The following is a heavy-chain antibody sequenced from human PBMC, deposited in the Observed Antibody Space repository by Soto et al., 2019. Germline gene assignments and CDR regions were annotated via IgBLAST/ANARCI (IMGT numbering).Heavy chain of an antibody. Sequence: PGGSLRLSCAASGFTFSSYGMHWVRQAPGKGLEWVAVIWYDGSNKYYADSVKGRFTIARDNSKNTLYLKMNSLRAEDTAVYYCARDSGVVQAFDYWGQGTLVTSPQ. J-gene: IGHJ4*02. D-gene: IGHD3-10*01. CDR2: IWYDGSNK. CDR1: GFTFSSYG. CDR3: ARDSGVVQAFDY. V-gene: IGHV3-33*01.